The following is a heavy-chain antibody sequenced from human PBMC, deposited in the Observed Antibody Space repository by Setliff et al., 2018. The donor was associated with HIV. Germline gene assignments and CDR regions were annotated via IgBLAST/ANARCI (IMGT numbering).Heavy chain of an antibody. V-gene: IGHV1-69*10. CDR3: ARGRDLLVLCD. CDR1: GGTFSSYA. D-gene: IGHD2-8*02. Sequence: GASVKVSCKASGGTFSSYAISWVRQAPGQGLEWMGGIIPILGIANYAQKFQGRVTITADKSTSTAYMELSSLRSEDTAVYYCARGRDLLVLCDWGQGTLVTVSS. CDR2: IIPILGIA. J-gene: IGHJ4*02.